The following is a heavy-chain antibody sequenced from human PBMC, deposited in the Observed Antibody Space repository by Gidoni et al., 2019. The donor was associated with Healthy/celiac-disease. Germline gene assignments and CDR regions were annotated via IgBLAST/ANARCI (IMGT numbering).Heavy chain of an antibody. J-gene: IGHJ6*02. CDR2: ISGSGGST. CDR3: AKGGTGYSYGYYYYGMDV. Sequence: EVQLLESGGGLVQPGGSLRLSCVASGFTFSSYARSWVRQAPGKGLGWVSAISGSGGSTYYADSVKGRFTISRDNSKNTLYLQMNSLRAEDTAVYYCAKGGTGYSYGYYYYGMDVWGQGTTVTVSS. D-gene: IGHD5-18*01. CDR1: GFTFSSYA. V-gene: IGHV3-23*01.